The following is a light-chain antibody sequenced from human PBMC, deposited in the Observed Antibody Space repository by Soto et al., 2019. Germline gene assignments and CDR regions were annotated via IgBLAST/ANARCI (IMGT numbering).Light chain of an antibody. J-gene: IGKJ2*01. CDR1: QGISDW. Sequence: DIPMTQSPSTLSASVGDRVTITCRASQGISDWLAWYHQRPGKAPSLLIYKASRLHSGVPSRFSGSGSGTEFTLTISSLQPDDFATYYCQQYDRYPYSFGQGTKLEIK. CDR3: QQYDRYPYS. CDR2: KAS. V-gene: IGKV1-5*03.